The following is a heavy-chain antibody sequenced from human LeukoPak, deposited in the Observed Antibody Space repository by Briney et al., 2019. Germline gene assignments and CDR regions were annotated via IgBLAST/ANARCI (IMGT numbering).Heavy chain of an antibody. J-gene: IGHJ5*02. CDR3: ATSGGKDSYGTTKKTNWFDP. D-gene: IGHD5-18*01. CDR2: FDPEDGET. CDR1: GYTLTELS. V-gene: IGHV1-24*01. Sequence: GASGKVSCKVSGYTLTELSMHWVRQAPGKGLEWMGGFDPEDGETIYAQKFQGRVTMTEDTSTDTAYMELSSLRSEDTAVYYRATSGGKDSYGTTKKTNWFDPWGQGTLVTVSS.